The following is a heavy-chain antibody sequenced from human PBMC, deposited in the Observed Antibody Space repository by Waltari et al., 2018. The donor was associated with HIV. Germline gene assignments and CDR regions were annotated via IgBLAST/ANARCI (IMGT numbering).Heavy chain of an antibody. D-gene: IGHD4-4*01. J-gene: IGHJ6*02. Sequence: QVQLVPSGAEVKKPGASVKVSCKASGYTFTGYFMHWVRQAPGQGLEWMGRINPNSGGTNYAQQFQGRVTMTRDTSISTAYMELSRLRSDDTAVYYCAREGARMTTMIYYYYGMDVWGQGTTVTVS. CDR1: GYTFTGYF. V-gene: IGHV1-2*06. CDR3: AREGARMTTMIYYYYGMDV. CDR2: INPNSGGT.